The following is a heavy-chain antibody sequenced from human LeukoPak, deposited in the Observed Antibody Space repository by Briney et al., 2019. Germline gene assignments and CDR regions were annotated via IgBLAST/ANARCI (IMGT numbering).Heavy chain of an antibody. Sequence: GGSLRLSCAASGFTFSTYAMSWVRQAPGKGPEWVSTISGNGRSTYYADSVRGRFTISRDNSKNTLYLQMNSLRAEDTAVYYCARDPGYAIYYFDYWGQGTLVTVSS. J-gene: IGHJ4*02. D-gene: IGHD3-9*01. CDR3: ARDPGYAIYYFDY. V-gene: IGHV3-23*01. CDR1: GFTFSTYA. CDR2: ISGNGRST.